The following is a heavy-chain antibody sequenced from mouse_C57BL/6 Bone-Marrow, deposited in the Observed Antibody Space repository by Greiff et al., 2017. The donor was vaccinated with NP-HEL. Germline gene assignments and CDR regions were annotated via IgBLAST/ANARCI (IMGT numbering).Heavy chain of an antibody. V-gene: IGHV1-19*01. CDR1: GYTFTDYY. CDR3: VRGGWLPYYAMDY. J-gene: IGHJ4*01. CDR2: INPYNGGT. D-gene: IGHD2-3*01. Sequence: EVQLQQSGPVLVKPGASVKLSCKASGYTFTDYYMNWVKQSPGQSLEWIGVINPYNGGTSYNQKFKGKATLTVDKSSSTAYMELNSLTSEDSAVYYCVRGGWLPYYAMDYWGQGTSVTVSA.